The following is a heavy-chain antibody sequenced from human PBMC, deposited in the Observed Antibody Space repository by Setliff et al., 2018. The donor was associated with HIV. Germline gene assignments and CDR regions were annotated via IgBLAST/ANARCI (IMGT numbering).Heavy chain of an antibody. D-gene: IGHD2-15*01. J-gene: IGHJ1*01. CDR1: GGSISSSHDF. CDR3: ASRGIVEVTISMPDEYFVH. CDR2: ISYGGIT. V-gene: IGHV4-39*01. Sequence: SETLSLTCTVSGGSISSSHDFWNWIRQPPGKGLEWIGAISYGGITYYNPSLTSRVTISVDTSKNQFSLTLSSVTAADTATYYCASRGIVEVTISMPDEYFVHWGHGTLVTVSS.